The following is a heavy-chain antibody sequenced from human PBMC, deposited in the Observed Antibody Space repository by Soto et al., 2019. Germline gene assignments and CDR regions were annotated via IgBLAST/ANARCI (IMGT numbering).Heavy chain of an antibody. J-gene: IGHJ4*02. CDR2: IYYSGST. Sequence: QVQLQESGPGLVKPSETLSLTCSVSGGSVSSENYYWSWIRQSPGKGLEWIGLIYYSGSTNNNPSLKSRVTISVDTSKNQFSLKLNSVTAADTAVYYCARSGTDMATNFDYWGQGTLVTVSS. CDR3: ARSGTDMATNFDY. CDR1: GGSVSSENYY. V-gene: IGHV4-61*01. D-gene: IGHD2-15*01.